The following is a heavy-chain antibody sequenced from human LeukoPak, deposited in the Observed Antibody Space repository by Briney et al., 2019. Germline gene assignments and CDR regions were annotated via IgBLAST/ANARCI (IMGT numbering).Heavy chain of an antibody. CDR3: ARDTRTGATTKFDY. J-gene: IGHJ4*02. D-gene: IGHD5-12*01. CDR1: GFTVSSNY. CDR2: ISSSSSTI. Sequence: PGGSLRLSCAASGFTVSSNYMSWVRQAPGKGLEWVSYISSSSSTIYYADSVKGRFTISRDNAKNSLYLQMNSLRAEDTAVYYCARDTRTGATTKFDYWGQGTLVTVSS. V-gene: IGHV3-48*01.